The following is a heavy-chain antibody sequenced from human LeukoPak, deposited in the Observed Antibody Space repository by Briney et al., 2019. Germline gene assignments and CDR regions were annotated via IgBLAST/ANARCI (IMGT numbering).Heavy chain of an antibody. CDR2: INVSGGGT. D-gene: IGHD1-26*01. J-gene: IGHJ3*02. Sequence: PGGSLRLSCAASGFTFSSYAMSWVRQAPGKGLEWVSAINVSGGGTYYADSVKGRFTISKDNSKNTLYLQMNSLRAEDTAVYYCAKAATGLIFDAFDIWGQGTMVTVSS. CDR1: GFTFSSYA. V-gene: IGHV3-23*01. CDR3: AKAATGLIFDAFDI.